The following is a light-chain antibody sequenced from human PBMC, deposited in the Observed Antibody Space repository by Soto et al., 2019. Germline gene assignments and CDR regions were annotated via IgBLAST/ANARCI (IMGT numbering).Light chain of an antibody. J-gene: IGLJ2*01. CDR2: DVS. V-gene: IGLV2-14*03. CDR3: SSYTTTSSLL. CDR1: SNFFGGFNY. Sequence: QSALTQPASMSGSLGQSITISCTATSNFFGGFNYVSWYQQHQGKAPNVLIYDVSVRPSWVSSRFSGSRSGNTASLTISGLQAEDEAHYYCSSYTTTSSLLFGGGTKLTVL.